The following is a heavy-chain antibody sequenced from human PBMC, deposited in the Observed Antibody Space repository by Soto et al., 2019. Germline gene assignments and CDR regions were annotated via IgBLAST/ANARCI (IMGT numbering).Heavy chain of an antibody. CDR3: ARVYYYGSGSYSGFDY. V-gene: IGHV1-58*01. Sequence: GASVKVSCKASGFTFTSSAVQWVRQARGQRLEWIGWIVVGSGNTNYAQKFEERVTITRDMSTSTVYMELSSLRSEDTAVYYCARVYYYGSGSYSGFDYWGQGTLVTVSS. CDR1: GFTFTSSA. D-gene: IGHD3-10*01. J-gene: IGHJ4*02. CDR2: IVVGSGNT.